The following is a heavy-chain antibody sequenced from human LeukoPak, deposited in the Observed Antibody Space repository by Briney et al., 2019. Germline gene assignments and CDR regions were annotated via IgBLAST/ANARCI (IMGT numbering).Heavy chain of an antibody. Sequence: SETLSLTCTVSGGSISSYYWSWIRQPPGKGLEWIGYIYYSGSTNYNLSLKSRVTISVDTSKNQFSLKLSSVTAADTAVYYCAREGYSSSWLNWFDPWGQGTLVTVSS. J-gene: IGHJ5*02. CDR2: IYYSGST. V-gene: IGHV4-59*01. D-gene: IGHD6-13*01. CDR1: GGSISSYY. CDR3: AREGYSSSWLNWFDP.